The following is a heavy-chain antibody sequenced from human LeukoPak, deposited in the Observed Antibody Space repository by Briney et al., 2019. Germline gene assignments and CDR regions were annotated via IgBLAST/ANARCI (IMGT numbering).Heavy chain of an antibody. V-gene: IGHV3-21*01. D-gene: IGHD4-23*01. CDR2: ISSSSSSI. Sequence: GGSLRLSCAASGFTFSTYSMNWVRQAPGKGLEWVSSISSSSSSIYYADSVKGRFTISRDNAKDSLYLQMNSLRTEDTAVYYCARELVTSSYWGQGTLVTVSS. J-gene: IGHJ4*02. CDR3: ARELVTSSY. CDR1: GFTFSTYS.